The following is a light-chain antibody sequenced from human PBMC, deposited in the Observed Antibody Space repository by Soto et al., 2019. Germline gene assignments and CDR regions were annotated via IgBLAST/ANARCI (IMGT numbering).Light chain of an antibody. CDR1: SSDVGAYKY. CDR2: DVS. V-gene: IGLV2-11*01. CDR3: CSYTGTYTSSV. Sequence: QSVLTQPGSVSGSPGQAVTISCTGTSSDVGAYKYVSWYQQHPGKAPKLMIYDVSKRPSGVPDRFSGSKSGNTASLTISGLQAEDEADYYCCSYTGTYTSSVFGTGTKVTVL. J-gene: IGLJ1*01.